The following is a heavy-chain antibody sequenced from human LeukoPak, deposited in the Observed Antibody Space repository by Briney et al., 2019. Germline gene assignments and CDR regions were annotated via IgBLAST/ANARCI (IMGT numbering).Heavy chain of an antibody. CDR3: ARTRVGSGYYERYYFDY. J-gene: IGHJ4*02. V-gene: IGHV4-59*08. CDR1: GGSISSYY. D-gene: IGHD3-3*01. Sequence: SETLSLTCTVSGGSISSYYWSWIRQPPGKGLEWIGYIYYSGSTNYNPSLKSRVTISVDTPKNQFSLKLSSVTAADTAVYYCARTRVGSGYYERYYFDYWGQGTLVTVSS. CDR2: IYYSGST.